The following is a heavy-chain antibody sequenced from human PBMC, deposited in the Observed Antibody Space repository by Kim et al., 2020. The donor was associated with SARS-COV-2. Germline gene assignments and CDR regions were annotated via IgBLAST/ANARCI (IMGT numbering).Heavy chain of an antibody. Sequence: GGSLRLSCAASGFTLSGYHVHWVRQASGKGLEWVGRIKTKAESFATAYAASVTDRFTLSRDDSKNTAYLQMDSLSTEDTAVYYCSRRDCSDGRCLYSLDYWGQGALVTVSS. D-gene: IGHD2-15*01. CDR3: SRRDCSDGRCLYSLDY. CDR1: GFTLSGYH. J-gene: IGHJ4*02. CDR2: IKTKAESFAT. V-gene: IGHV3-73*01.